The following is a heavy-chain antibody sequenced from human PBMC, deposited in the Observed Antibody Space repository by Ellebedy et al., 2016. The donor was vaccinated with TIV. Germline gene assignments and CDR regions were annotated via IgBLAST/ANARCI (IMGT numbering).Heavy chain of an antibody. CDR3: ARSNISFLGETDAFDI. D-gene: IGHD3-3*01. J-gene: IGHJ3*02. CDR1: YGSISSYY. Sequence: MPSETLSLTCTVSYGSISSYYWSWIRQPPGKGLEWLGYIVSSGSTPYNPSLKSRLTMSIDPSKKQISLKLSSVTAGDTCVYFCARSNISFLGETDAFDIWGQGTRVTVSA. CDR2: IVSSGST. V-gene: IGHV4-59*01.